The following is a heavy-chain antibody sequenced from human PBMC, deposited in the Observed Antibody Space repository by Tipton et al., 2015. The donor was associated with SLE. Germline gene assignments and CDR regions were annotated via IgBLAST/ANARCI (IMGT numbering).Heavy chain of an antibody. CDR3: ARDLNGYNRGYYYYMDV. D-gene: IGHD5-24*01. V-gene: IGHV4-39*07. J-gene: IGHJ6*03. CDR2: IYSNGYT. CDR1: GGSVSSTGSY. Sequence: TLSLTCTVSGGSVSSTGSYWGWIRQPPGKGLEWFGSIYSNGYTYYNPSLKSRVTISLDTSKNQFSLKLSSATAADTAMYYCARDLNGYNRGYYYYMDVWGKGPSVTDSS.